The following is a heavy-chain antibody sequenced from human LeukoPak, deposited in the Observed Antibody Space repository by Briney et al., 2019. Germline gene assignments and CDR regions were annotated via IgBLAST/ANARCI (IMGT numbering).Heavy chain of an antibody. CDR3: AREYDYYDSSGYLQYFQH. V-gene: IGHV3-33*01. CDR2: IWYDGSNK. J-gene: IGHJ1*01. D-gene: IGHD3-22*01. Sequence: GGSLRLSCAASGFTFSSYGMHWVRQAPGKGLEWVAVIWYDGSNKYYADSVKGRFTISRDNSKNTLYLQTNSLRAEDTAVYYCAREYDYYDSSGYLQYFQHWGQGTLVTVSS. CDR1: GFTFSSYG.